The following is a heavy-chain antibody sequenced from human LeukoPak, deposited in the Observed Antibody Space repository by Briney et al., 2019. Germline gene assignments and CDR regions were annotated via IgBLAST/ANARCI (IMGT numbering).Heavy chain of an antibody. CDR3: ARYPKSSYYYYGMDV. J-gene: IGHJ6*02. Sequence: PSETLSLTCAVYGGSFSGYYWSWIRQPPGKGLEWIGEINHSGSTNYNPSLKSRVTIPVDTSKNQFSLKLSSVTAADTAVYYCARYPKSSYYYYGMDVWGQGTTVTVSS. CDR2: INHSGST. CDR1: GGSFSGYY. V-gene: IGHV4-34*01.